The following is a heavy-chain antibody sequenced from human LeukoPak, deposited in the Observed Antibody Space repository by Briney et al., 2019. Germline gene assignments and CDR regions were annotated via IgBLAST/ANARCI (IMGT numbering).Heavy chain of an antibody. V-gene: IGHV3-48*03. J-gene: IGHJ4*02. CDR2: ISGSGSTI. D-gene: IGHD3-22*01. CDR1: GFTFSSYE. Sequence: PGGSLRLSCAASGFTFSSYEMNWVRQAPGKGLEWVSYISGSGSTIYYADSVKGRFTISRDNAKNSLYLQMNSLRAEDTAVYYCARGGSYYYDSSGYYPLDYWGQGTLVTDSS. CDR3: ARGGSYYYDSSGYYPLDY.